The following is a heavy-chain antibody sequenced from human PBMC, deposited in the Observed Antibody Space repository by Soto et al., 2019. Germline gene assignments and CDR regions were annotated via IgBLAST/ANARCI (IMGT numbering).Heavy chain of an antibody. J-gene: IGHJ4*02. CDR2: IYYLGIT. D-gene: IGHD2-15*01. Sequence: PSATLSRTCTASGRSIRSGSSYWGWIRQTPGNELEWIGSIYYLGITYYIPSRGGRVSSSVDTAKNQFSRKLKSVAAANTSVFYRAGLPAQVSVVYHLSYLGQRTLVTVSP. CDR1: GRSIRSGSSY. CDR3: AGLPAQVSVVYHLSY. V-gene: IGHV4-39*01.